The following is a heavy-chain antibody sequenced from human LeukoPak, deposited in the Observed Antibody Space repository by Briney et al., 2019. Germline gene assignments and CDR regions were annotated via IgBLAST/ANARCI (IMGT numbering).Heavy chain of an antibody. CDR2: ISSSGSTI. D-gene: IGHD3-3*01. Sequence: GGSLRLSCAASGFTFSGYYMSWIRQAPGKGLEWVSYISSSGSTIYYADSVKGRFTISRDNAKNSLYLQMNSLRAEDTAVYYCARGNRGYDFWSGYIPEYYFDYWGQGTLVTVSS. CDR1: GFTFSGYY. J-gene: IGHJ4*02. CDR3: ARGNRGYDFWSGYIPEYYFDY. V-gene: IGHV3-11*01.